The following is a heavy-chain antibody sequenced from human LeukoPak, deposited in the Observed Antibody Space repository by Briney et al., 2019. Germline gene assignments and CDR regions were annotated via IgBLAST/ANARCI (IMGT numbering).Heavy chain of an antibody. CDR2: IYTSGST. J-gene: IGHJ5*02. Sequence: SETLSLTCIVSGGSISSYYWSWIRQPAGKGLEWIGRIYTSGSTNYNPSLKSRVTMSVDTSKNQFSLKLSSVTAADTAVYYCARGATYYYGSGSFNWFDPWGQGTLVTVSS. CDR1: GGSISSYY. D-gene: IGHD3-10*01. V-gene: IGHV4-4*07. CDR3: ARGATYYYGSGSFNWFDP.